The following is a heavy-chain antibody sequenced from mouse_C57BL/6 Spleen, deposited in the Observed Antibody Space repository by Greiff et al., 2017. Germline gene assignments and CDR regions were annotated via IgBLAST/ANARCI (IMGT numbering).Heavy chain of an antibody. CDR3: TRGGLYYFDY. J-gene: IGHJ2*01. CDR1: GYTFTDYE. Sequence: VQLQQSGAELVRPGASVTLSCKASGYTFTDYEMHWVKQTPVHGLEWIGAIDPETGGTAYNQKFKGKAILTADKSSSTAYMELRSLTSEDSAVYYCTRGGLYYFDYWGQGTTLTVSS. V-gene: IGHV1-15*01. CDR2: IDPETGGT.